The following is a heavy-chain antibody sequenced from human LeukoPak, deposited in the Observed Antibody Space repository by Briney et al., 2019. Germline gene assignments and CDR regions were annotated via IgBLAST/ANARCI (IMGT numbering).Heavy chain of an antibody. CDR2: IYSGGST. V-gene: IGHV3-66*01. Sequence: GGSLRLSCAASGFTVSSNYMSWVRQAPGKGLEWVSVIYSGGSTYYADSVKGRFTISRDNSKNTLYLQMNSLRAEDTAVYYCARGGRVRWFGELLYEDWFDPWGQGTLVTVSS. D-gene: IGHD3-10*01. CDR3: ARGGRVRWFGELLYEDWFDP. J-gene: IGHJ5*02. CDR1: GFTVSSNY.